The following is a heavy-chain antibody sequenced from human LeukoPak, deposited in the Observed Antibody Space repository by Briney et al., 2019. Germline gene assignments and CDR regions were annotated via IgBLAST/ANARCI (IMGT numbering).Heavy chain of an antibody. D-gene: IGHD1-7*01. CDR3: ARDGTGNDC. V-gene: IGHV1-2*02. J-gene: IGHJ4*02. Sequence: ASVKVSPTPSGYTFTGYYMLWVRQAPGQGLEWMGWINLNSGGTNYAQKFQVRVTMTRDTSISTAYMELSRLRSDDTAVYYCARDGTGNDCWGQGTLVTVSS. CDR1: GYTFTGYY. CDR2: INLNSGGT.